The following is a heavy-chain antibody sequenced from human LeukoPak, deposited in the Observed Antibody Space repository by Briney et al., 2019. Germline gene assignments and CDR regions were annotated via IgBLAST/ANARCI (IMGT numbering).Heavy chain of an antibody. J-gene: IGHJ4*02. V-gene: IGHV1-2*02. CDR2: INANSGGT. CDR3: ARSSRYDIWTGYPY. D-gene: IGHD3-9*01. Sequence: ASVKVSCKASGYTFTGYYMHWVRQAPGQGLEWMGWINANSGGTNYAQKFQGRVTMTRDTSISAAYMELSGLRSDDTAVYYCARSSRYDIWTGYPYWGQGTLVTVSP. CDR1: GYTFTGYY.